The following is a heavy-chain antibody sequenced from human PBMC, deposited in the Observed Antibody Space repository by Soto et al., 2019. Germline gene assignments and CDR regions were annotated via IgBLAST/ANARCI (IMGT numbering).Heavy chain of an antibody. J-gene: IGHJ4*02. V-gene: IGHV3-11*01. CDR3: ARVPPYYDILTGYYPSAY. Sequence: GGFLRLSCAASGFTFSDYYMSWIRQAQGKGLEWVSYISSSGSTIYYADSVKGRFTISRDNAKNSLYLQMNSLRAEDTAVYYCARVPPYYDILTGYYPSAYWGQGTLVTVSS. CDR2: ISSSGSTI. D-gene: IGHD3-9*01. CDR1: GFTFSDYY.